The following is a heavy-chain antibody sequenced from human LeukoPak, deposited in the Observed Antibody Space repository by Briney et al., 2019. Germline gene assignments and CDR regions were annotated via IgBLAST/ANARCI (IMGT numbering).Heavy chain of an antibody. CDR2: IYPGDSDT. V-gene: IGHV5-51*01. CDR3: ARRVTYYYDSSGYYYYYYMDV. J-gene: IGHJ6*03. D-gene: IGHD3-22*01. CDR1: GYSFTSYW. Sequence: GESLKISCXGSGYSFTSYWIGWVRQMPGKGLKWMGIIYPGDSDTRYSPSFQGQVTISADKSISTAYLQWSSLKASDTAMYYCARRVTYYYDSSGYYYYYYMDVWGKGTTVTVSS.